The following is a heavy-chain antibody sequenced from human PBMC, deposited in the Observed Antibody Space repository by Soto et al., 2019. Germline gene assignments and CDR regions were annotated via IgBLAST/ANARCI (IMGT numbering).Heavy chain of an antibody. Sequence: PSETLSLTCAVYGGSLNIYHWTWIRQSPGKGLKWIGEINDRGNTKYNPSLKSRVTISVDTSKNQFSLKMSSVTAADTALYFFVRKFVIAATPPPYLDYWGLQTLLTISS. J-gene: IGHJ4*02. CDR3: VRKFVIAATPPPYLDY. CDR2: INDRGNT. CDR1: GGSLNIYH. D-gene: IGHD6-13*01. V-gene: IGHV4-34*01.